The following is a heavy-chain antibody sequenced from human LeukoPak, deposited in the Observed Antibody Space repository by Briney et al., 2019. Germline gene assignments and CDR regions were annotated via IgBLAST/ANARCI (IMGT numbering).Heavy chain of an antibody. CDR1: GFTFSDYY. Sequence: GGSLRLSCAASGFTFSDYYMSWIRQAPGKGLEWVSYISGSATTIYYGDSVEGRFTISRDNAKNSLYLQMNSLRAEDTAVYYCAREGYSYGWGAFDIWGQGTMVTVSS. J-gene: IGHJ3*02. CDR2: ISGSATTI. V-gene: IGHV3-11*04. CDR3: AREGYSYGWGAFDI. D-gene: IGHD5-18*01.